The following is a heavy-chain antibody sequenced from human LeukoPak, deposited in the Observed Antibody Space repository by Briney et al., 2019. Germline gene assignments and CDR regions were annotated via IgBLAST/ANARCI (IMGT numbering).Heavy chain of an antibody. CDR1: GYTFTSYG. V-gene: IGHV1-18*01. J-gene: IGHJ4*02. CDR3: AREHHDYVWGSYRFDY. D-gene: IGHD3-16*02. Sequence: ASVKVSCTASGYTFTSYGISWVRQAPGQGLEWMGWISAYNGNTNYAQKLQGRVTMTTDTSTSTAYMELRSLRSDDTAVYYCAREHHDYVWGSYRFDYWGQGTLVTVSS. CDR2: ISAYNGNT.